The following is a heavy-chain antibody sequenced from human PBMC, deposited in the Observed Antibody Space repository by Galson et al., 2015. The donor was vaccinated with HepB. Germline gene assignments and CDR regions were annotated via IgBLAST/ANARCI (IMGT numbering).Heavy chain of an antibody. Sequence: SVKVSCKASGYTFNNYYIHWVRRAPGQGLEWMGILSPSDYSTNYAQKFQDRVTMTRDTSTSTVYMELSSLRSEDTAVYYCARGLSDYASIVPYFDSWGQGTRVTVSS. CDR3: ARGLSDYASIVPYFDS. CDR2: LSPSDYST. J-gene: IGHJ4*02. D-gene: IGHD4-17*01. V-gene: IGHV1-46*02. CDR1: GYTFNNYY.